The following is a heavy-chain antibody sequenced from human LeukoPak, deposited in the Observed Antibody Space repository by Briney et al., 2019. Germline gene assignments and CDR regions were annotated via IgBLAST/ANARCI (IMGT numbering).Heavy chain of an antibody. J-gene: IGHJ3*02. D-gene: IGHD1-26*01. CDR1: GGSISSHY. Sequence: SETLSLTCTVSGGSISSHYWSWIRQPPGRGLEWIGYVFNSGTTDQNPSLKGRVTISLDTLKNHVSLRLTSVTAADTAVYYCARRFRVGDIHVDAFDMWGQGTMVTVSS. V-gene: IGHV4-59*11. CDR3: ARRFRVGDIHVDAFDM. CDR2: VFNSGTT.